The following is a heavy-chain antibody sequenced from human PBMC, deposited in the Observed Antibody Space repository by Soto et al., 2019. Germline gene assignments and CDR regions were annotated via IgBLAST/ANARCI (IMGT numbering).Heavy chain of an antibody. V-gene: IGHV4-30-2*01. CDR3: ARVQSSSWYLSNWFDP. CDR1: GGSISSGGYS. Sequence: PSETLSLTCAVSGGSISSGGYSWSWIRQPPGKGLEWIGYIYHSGSTYYNPSLKSRVTISVDRSKNQFSLKLSSVTAADTAVYYCARVQSSSWYLSNWFDPWGQGTLVTVSS. J-gene: IGHJ5*02. CDR2: IYHSGST. D-gene: IGHD6-13*01.